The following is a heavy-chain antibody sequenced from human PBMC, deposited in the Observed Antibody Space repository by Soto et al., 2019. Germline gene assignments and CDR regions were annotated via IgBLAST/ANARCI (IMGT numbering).Heavy chain of an antibody. V-gene: IGHV3-23*01. CDR2: LSPSGGET. D-gene: IGHD4-17*01. J-gene: IGHJ3*02. CDR1: GFTFSTYA. CDR3: AHPRGYGVFDAYDI. Sequence: PGGSLRLSCVASGFTFSTYAMSWVRQAPGKGLEWVSALSPSGGETYYADSVKGRFTISRDNSMNALYLQINSLRVEDTAVYYCAHPRGYGVFDAYDIWGQGTMVTVSS.